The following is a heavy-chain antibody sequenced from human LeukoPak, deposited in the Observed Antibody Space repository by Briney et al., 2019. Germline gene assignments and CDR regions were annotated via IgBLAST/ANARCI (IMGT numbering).Heavy chain of an antibody. D-gene: IGHD2-15*01. Sequence: GGSLRLSCAASGITFNNYEMNWVRQAPGKGLEWLSFIGTTGSTVYYADSVKGRFTISRDNAKSSLSLQMNSLRAEDTAIYYCTRATLDPVAGLNFFDSWGQGTLVTVSS. CDR2: IGTTGSTV. CDR1: GITFNNYE. J-gene: IGHJ5*01. CDR3: TRATLDPVAGLNFFDS. V-gene: IGHV3-48*03.